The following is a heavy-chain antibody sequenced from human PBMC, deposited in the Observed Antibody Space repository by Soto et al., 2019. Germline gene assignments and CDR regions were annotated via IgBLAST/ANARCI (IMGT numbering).Heavy chain of an antibody. CDR1: GDSFNDYY. D-gene: IGHD5-12*01. V-gene: IGHV1-2*02. J-gene: IGHJ6*03. CDR3: ARESGGATATLDYYYFYMDV. Sequence: VQLVQSGAEVKKPGASVKVSCKTSGDSFNDYYIHWVRQAPGQGLEWMGWINPNGGGTKDAQKFQGRVTVTRDTSIRTVYMELSSLRSGDTAVYYCARESGGATATLDYYYFYMDVWGKGTTVTVSS. CDR2: INPNGGGT.